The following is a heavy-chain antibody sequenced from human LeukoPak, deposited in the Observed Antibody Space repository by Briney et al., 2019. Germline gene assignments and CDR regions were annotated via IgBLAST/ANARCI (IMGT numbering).Heavy chain of an antibody. Sequence: GASVKVSCKASGYTFIDYYMHWVRLAPGQGLEWLGWINPTSGGTKYAQKFQGWVTMTTDTSTSTVYMELRSLRSDDTAVYYCARVQSSSWGYAFDIWGQGTMVTVSS. CDR3: ARVQSSSWGYAFDI. CDR2: INPTSGGT. D-gene: IGHD6-13*01. CDR1: GYTFIDYY. V-gene: IGHV1-2*04. J-gene: IGHJ3*02.